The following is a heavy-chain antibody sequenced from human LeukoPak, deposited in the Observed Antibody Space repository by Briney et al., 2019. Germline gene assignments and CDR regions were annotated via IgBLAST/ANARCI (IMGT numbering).Heavy chain of an antibody. CDR2: IYYSGST. CDR3: AGWSGSYVDY. J-gene: IGHJ4*02. D-gene: IGHD1-26*01. Sequence: SETLSLTCTVSGCSISSYYWSWIRQPPGKGLEWIGYIYYSGSTNYNPSLKSRVTISVDTSKNQFSLKLSSVTAADTAVYYCAGWSGSYVDYWGQGTLVTVSS. V-gene: IGHV4-59*12. CDR1: GCSISSYY.